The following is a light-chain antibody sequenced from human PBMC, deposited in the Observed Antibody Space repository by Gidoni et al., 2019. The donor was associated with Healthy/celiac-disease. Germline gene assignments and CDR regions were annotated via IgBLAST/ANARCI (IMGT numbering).Light chain of an antibody. V-gene: IGKV3-20*01. CDR1: QSVSSSY. Sequence: EMVLTKAPGTLSLSPWERATLSCRASQSVSSSYLACYQQKPGQAPRLLIYGASSSATGIPARFSGSGSATDFTLTISRLEPEDFAVYYCQQYGSSPPLTFGQGTKVEIK. CDR3: QQYGSSPPLT. CDR2: GAS. J-gene: IGKJ1*01.